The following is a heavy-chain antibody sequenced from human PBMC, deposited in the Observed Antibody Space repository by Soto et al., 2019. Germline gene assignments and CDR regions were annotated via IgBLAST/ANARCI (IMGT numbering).Heavy chain of an antibody. V-gene: IGHV5-51*01. CDR2: IYPGDSDT. D-gene: IGHD2-2*01. Sequence: ESLTLSRTGVGYSFTSYWIGLVRQMPGKGLEWMGIIYPGDSDTRYSPSFQGQVTISADKSITTAYLQWSSLKASDTAMYYCARGYCTTTICDPWFDPWGQGTLVTVSS. CDR3: ARGYCTTTICDPWFDP. CDR1: GYSFTSYW. J-gene: IGHJ5*02.